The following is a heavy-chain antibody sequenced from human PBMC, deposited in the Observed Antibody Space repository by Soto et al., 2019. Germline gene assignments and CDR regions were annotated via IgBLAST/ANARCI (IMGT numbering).Heavy chain of an antibody. CDR2: IIPIFGTA. CDR3: ARDQSRDDTAMVGV. J-gene: IGHJ6*02. CDR1: GGTFSSYA. Sequence: SVKVSCKASGGTFSSYAICWVRQGPGQGLEWMGGIIPIFGTANYAQKFQGRVTITADESTSTAYMELSSLRSEVTAVYYCARDQSRDDTAMVGVWGQGTTVTVSS. V-gene: IGHV1-69*13. D-gene: IGHD5-18*01.